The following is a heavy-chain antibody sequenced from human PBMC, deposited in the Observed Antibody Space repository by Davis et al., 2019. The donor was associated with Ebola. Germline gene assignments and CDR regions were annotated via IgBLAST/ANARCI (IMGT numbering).Heavy chain of an antibody. CDR2: VYYGKA. V-gene: IGHV4-59*12. CDR3: ARDNDPSGGRSKYRPPNAFDL. J-gene: IGHJ3*01. Sequence: PSETLSLTCTVSGDSISRYYWSWIRQAPGKTLEWIGYVYYGKAIYNPSLKSRVTIFSDTPKNSFSLRLTSVTAADTAIYFCARDNDPSGGRSKYRPPNAFDLWGRGTKVAVSS. D-gene: IGHD1-26*01. CDR1: GDSISRYY.